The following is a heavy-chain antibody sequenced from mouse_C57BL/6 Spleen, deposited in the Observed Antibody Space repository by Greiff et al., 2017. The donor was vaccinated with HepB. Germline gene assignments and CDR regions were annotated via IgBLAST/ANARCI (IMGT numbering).Heavy chain of an antibody. CDR2: INPYNGDT. J-gene: IGHJ3*01. Sequence: VQLQQSGPELVKPGDSVKISCKASGYSFTGYFMNWVMQSHGKSLEWIGRINPYNGDTFYNQKFKGKATLTVDKSSSTAHMELRSLTSEDSAVYYCARVYYSNYDAWFAYWGQGTLVTVSA. CDR3: ARVYYSNYDAWFAY. CDR1: GYSFTGYF. D-gene: IGHD2-5*01. V-gene: IGHV1-20*01.